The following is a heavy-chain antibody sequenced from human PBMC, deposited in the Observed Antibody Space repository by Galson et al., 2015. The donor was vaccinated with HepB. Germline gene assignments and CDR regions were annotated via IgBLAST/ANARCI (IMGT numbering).Heavy chain of an antibody. J-gene: IGHJ4*02. CDR3: ARGYDSSGPYFDY. CDR2: IYHSGST. V-gene: IGHV4-38-2*02. CDR1: GYSISSGYY. Sequence: ETLSLTCTVSGYSISSGYYWGWIRQPPGKGLEWIGSIYHSGSTYYNPSLKSRVTISVDTSKNQFSLKLSSVTAADTAVYYCARGYDSSGPYFDYWGQGTLVTVSS. D-gene: IGHD3-22*01.